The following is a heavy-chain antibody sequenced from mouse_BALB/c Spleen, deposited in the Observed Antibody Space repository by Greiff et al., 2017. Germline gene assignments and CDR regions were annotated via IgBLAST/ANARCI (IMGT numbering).Heavy chain of an antibody. D-gene: IGHD2-14*01. J-gene: IGHJ4*01. CDR3: ARYYRYDGRAMDY. CDR1: GYTFTSYT. CDR2: INPSSGYT. V-gene: IGHV1-4*02. Sequence: QVQLQQSAAELARPGASVKMSCKASGYTFTSYTMHWVKQRPGQGLEWIGYINPSSGYTEYNQKFKDKTTLTADKSSSTAYMQLSSLTSEDSAVYYCARYYRYDGRAMDYWGQGTSVTVSS.